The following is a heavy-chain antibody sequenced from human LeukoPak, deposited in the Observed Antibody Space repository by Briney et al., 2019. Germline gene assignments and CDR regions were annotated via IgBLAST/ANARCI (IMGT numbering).Heavy chain of an antibody. CDR1: GYTFTSYY. D-gene: IGHD1-26*01. V-gene: IGHV1-46*01. Sequence: ASVKVSCKASGYTFTSYYMHWVRQAPGQGLEWMGIINPSGGSTSYAQKFQGRVTMTRDTSTSTVYMELSSLRSVDTAVYYCARETSASYYGSYFDYWGQGTLVTVSS. CDR3: ARETSASYYGSYFDY. J-gene: IGHJ4*02. CDR2: INPSGGST.